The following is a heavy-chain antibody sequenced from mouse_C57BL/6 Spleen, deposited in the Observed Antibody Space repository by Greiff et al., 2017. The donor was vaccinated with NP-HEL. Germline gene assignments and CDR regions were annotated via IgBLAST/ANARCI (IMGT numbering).Heavy chain of an antibody. CDR2: IRLKSDNYAT. CDR3: TGPNWGAWFAY. Sequence: EVKLQESGGGLVQPGGSMKLSCVASGFTFSNYWMNWVRQSPEKGLEWVAQIRLKSDNYATHYAESVKGRFTISRDDSKSSVYLQMNNLRAEDTGIYYCTGPNWGAWFAYWGQGTLVTVSA. CDR1: GFTFSNYW. J-gene: IGHJ3*01. V-gene: IGHV6-3*01. D-gene: IGHD4-1*02.